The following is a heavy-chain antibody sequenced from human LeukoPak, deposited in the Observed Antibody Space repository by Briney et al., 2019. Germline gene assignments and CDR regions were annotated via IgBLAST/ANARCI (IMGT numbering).Heavy chain of an antibody. CDR1: GYTFTGYY. CDR2: INSNTGGT. V-gene: IGHV1-2*02. J-gene: IGHJ5*02. CDR3: ARALVPAAQRLSS. D-gene: IGHD2-2*01. Sequence: GASVKVSCKASGYTFTGYYLHWVRQAPGQGLDWMGWINSNTGGTKYAQKFQGRVTMTRDTSISTAYMEVTRLTSDDTAVYYCARALVPAAQRLSSWGQGTLVTVSS.